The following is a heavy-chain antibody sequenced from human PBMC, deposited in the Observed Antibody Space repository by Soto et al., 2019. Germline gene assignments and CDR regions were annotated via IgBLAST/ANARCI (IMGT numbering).Heavy chain of an antibody. CDR3: ARAQGVLGEFWYDY. CDR1: GGSINNHY. D-gene: IGHD3-16*01. Sequence: SETLSLTCTVSGGSINNHYWSWIRQPPEKGLEWIGYIYYTGSTNYNPSLKSRVTMSVDTSKNQFSLNLSSVTAADTAVYHCARAQGVLGEFWYDYWGQGTLVTVSS. CDR2: IYYTGST. J-gene: IGHJ4*02. V-gene: IGHV4-59*11.